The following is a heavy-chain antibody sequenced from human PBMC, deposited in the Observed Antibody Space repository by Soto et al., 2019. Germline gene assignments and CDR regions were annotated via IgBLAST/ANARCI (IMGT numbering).Heavy chain of an antibody. CDR1: GFTFSNYW. CDR2: IKQDGSEN. V-gene: IGHV3-7*01. Sequence: GGSLRLSCAASGFTFSNYWMSWVRQAPGKGLEWVANIKQDGSENYYVDSVKGRFTTSRDNTKNSFYLQMNSLRADETAIYYCARALDFWSGYLSDWGQGTLVTVSS. CDR3: ARALDFWSGYLSD. D-gene: IGHD3-3*01. J-gene: IGHJ4*02.